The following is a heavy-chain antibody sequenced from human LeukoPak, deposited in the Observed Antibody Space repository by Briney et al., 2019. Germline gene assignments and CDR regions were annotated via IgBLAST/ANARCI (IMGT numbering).Heavy chain of an antibody. CDR1: GFTFSTYW. J-gene: IGHJ4*02. Sequence: GGSLRLSCAASGFTFSTYWMSWVRQAPGKGLEWVANIKQDGSEKYYVDSVKGRFTISRDNAKNSLYMEMSSLRAEDTALYYCARQYFDKGRYRHFENWGQGTLVTVS. CDR2: IKQDGSEK. V-gene: IGHV3-7*01. D-gene: IGHD3-22*01. CDR3: ARQYFDKGRYRHFEN.